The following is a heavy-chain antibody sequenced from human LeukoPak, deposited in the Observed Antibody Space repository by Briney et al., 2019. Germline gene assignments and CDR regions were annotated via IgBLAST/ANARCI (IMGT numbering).Heavy chain of an antibody. Sequence: GRTLGLSRAVSGFSLTSFSVHCGRDARPKGQGDVAIISYDGSDKSYTDSVKGRVTISIDKSKNTMSLQMNRMRAEDTAVYYCAKALLGSSCSHGYWY. CDR1: GFSLTSFS. D-gene: IGHD6-13*01. V-gene: IGHV3-30*18. J-gene: IGHJ2*01. CDR3: AKALLGSSCSHGYWY. CDR2: ISYDGSDK.